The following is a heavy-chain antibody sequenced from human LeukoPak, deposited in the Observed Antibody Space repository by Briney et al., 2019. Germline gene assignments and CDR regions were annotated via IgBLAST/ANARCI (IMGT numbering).Heavy chain of an antibody. CDR2: ISGSGDST. CDR3: AKVGSSGWTLYYFDY. D-gene: IGHD6-19*01. CDR1: GFTFSNYA. Sequence: GGSLRLSCAASGFTFSNYAMSWVRQAPGKGLGWVSSISGSGDSTYYADSVKGRFTISRDNSKNTLYLQMNSLRAEDTAVYYCAKVGSSGWTLYYFDYWGQGTLVTVSS. J-gene: IGHJ4*02. V-gene: IGHV3-23*01.